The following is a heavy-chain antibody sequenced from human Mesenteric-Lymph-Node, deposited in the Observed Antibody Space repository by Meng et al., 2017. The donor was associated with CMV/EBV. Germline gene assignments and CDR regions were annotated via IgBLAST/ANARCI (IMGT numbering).Heavy chain of an antibody. Sequence: SWFNVSSSSMNWVRQGPGKGLEWVSVIYIGGTTYYADSVKGRFTISRDSSKNTLFLQMNSLRAEDTAVYYCAKDLREGPSGWWGTIDYWGQGTLVTVSS. CDR3: AKDLREGPSGWWGTIDY. CDR1: WFNVSSSS. CDR2: IYIGGTT. D-gene: IGHD6-19*01. J-gene: IGHJ4*02. V-gene: IGHV3-53*05.